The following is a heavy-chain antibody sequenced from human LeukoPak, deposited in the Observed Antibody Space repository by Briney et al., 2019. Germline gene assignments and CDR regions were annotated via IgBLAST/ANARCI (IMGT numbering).Heavy chain of an antibody. Sequence: GGSLRLSCAASGFTFSTYWMTWVRQAPGKGLEWVANINQDGGERHHVDSVRGRFTISRDNAKNSLYLQMNSLRVEDTAVYYCVRDMDVWGQGTTVTVSS. CDR1: GFTFSTYW. CDR3: VRDMDV. J-gene: IGHJ6*02. V-gene: IGHV3-7*04. CDR2: INQDGGER.